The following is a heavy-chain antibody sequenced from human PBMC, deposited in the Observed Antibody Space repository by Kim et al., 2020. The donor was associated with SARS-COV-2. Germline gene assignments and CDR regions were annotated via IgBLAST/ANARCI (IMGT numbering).Heavy chain of an antibody. V-gene: IGHV1-2*06. Sequence: ASVKVSCKASGYTFTGYYMHWVRQAPGQGLEWMGRINPNSGGTNYAQKFQGRVTMTRDTSISTAYMELSRLRSDDTAVYYCARASILISGSYYYYDAFDIWGQGTMVTVSS. CDR3: ARASILISGSYYYYDAFDI. J-gene: IGHJ3*02. CDR1: GYTFTGYY. CDR2: INPNSGGT. D-gene: IGHD1-26*01.